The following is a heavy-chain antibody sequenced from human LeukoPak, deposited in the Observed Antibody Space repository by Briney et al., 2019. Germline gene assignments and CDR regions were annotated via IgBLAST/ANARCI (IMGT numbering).Heavy chain of an antibody. V-gene: IGHV1-8*01. CDR2: MNPNSGNT. CDR1: GYTFTSYD. J-gene: IGHJ6*03. CDR3: ATDYYDSSGYLNMDV. D-gene: IGHD3-22*01. Sequence: ASVKVSCKASGYTFTSYDINWVRQATGQGLEWMGWMNPNSGNTGYAQKFQGRVTMTRNTSISTAYMELSSLRSEDTAVYYCATDYYDSSGYLNMDVWGKGTTVTISS.